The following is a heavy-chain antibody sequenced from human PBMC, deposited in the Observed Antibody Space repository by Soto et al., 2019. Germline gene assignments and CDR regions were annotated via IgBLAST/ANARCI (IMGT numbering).Heavy chain of an antibody. CDR2: IWHDVSNT. D-gene: IGHD5-18*01. Sequence: QVQLVESGGGVVQPGTSLRLSCAASGFTFSNSAMHWVRQAAGKGVERVAVIWHDVSNTYSADSVKGRVTISRDNSKKTLFFELNSLAVADAAVDYCARRSGGSWILGSWGKATLVTVSS. V-gene: IGHV3-33*01. J-gene: IGHJ5*02. CDR3: ARRSGGSWILGS. CDR1: GFTFSNSA.